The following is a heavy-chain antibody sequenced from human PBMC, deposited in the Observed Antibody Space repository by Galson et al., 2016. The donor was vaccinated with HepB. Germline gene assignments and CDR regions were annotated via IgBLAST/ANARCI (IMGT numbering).Heavy chain of an antibody. J-gene: IGHJ2*01. CDR3: TRAYVGKARSGSYSYFDP. D-gene: IGHD4-23*01. CDR2: ITSSSNYI. CDR1: GFTFNSYN. V-gene: IGHV3-21*01. Sequence: SLRLSCAASGFTFNSYNMNWVRQAPGKGLEWVSSITSSSNYIYYADSVRGRFTITRDNAKNPLHLQMNSLRAEDTAVYYCTRAYVGKARSGSYSYFDPWGRGTLVTVSS.